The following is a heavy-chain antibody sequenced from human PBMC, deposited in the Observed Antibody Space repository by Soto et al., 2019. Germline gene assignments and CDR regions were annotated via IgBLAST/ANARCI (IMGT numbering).Heavy chain of an antibody. J-gene: IGHJ3*02. CDR2: MNPKKGNR. CDR3: ANYRTISPEGFDI. V-gene: IGHV1-8*01. Sequence: GASVKVSCKASGYTSPIYDIEWVRQATGQRLEWMGWMNPKKGNRYPAPKFQGRLTMTWNTSTTTAYMELTNLRSEDTAVYYCANYRTISPEGFDIRGQGTLVTVSS. CDR1: GYTSPIYD. D-gene: IGHD3-10*01.